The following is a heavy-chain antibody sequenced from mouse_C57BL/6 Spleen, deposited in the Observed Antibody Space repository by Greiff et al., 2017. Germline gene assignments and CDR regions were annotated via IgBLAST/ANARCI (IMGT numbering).Heavy chain of an antibody. CDR1: GYAFTNYL. J-gene: IGHJ3*01. CDR2: INPGSGGT. V-gene: IGHV1-54*01. CDR3: ASDYDAGFAY. D-gene: IGHD2-4*01. Sequence: VQLQQSGAELVRPGTSVKVSCKASGYAFTNYLIEWVKQRPGQGLEWIGVINPGSGGTNYNEKFKGKATLTADKSSSTAYMQLSSLASEDSAVYICASDYDAGFAYWGQGTLVTVSA.